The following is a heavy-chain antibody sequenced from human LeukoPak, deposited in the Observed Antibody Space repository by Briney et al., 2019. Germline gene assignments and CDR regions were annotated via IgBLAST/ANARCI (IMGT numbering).Heavy chain of an antibody. J-gene: IGHJ5*02. CDR1: GFIFSTYS. Sequence: GGSLRLSCAASGFIFSTYSFSWVRQAPGKGLEWVSGISASGGDTFYADSVKGRFTISRDNSKNTLSLQMNRLRVEDTAIYYCAKDVRRCNGACTWGQGTLVTVSS. CDR2: ISASGGDT. D-gene: IGHD2-8*01. CDR3: AKDVRRCNGACT. V-gene: IGHV3-23*01.